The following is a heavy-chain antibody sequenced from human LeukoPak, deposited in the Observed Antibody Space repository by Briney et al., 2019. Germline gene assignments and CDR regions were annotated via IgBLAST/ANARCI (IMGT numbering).Heavy chain of an antibody. Sequence: PGGSLRLSCAASGFTYSSYEMNWVRQAPGKGLEWVSYISSSGSTIYYADSVKGRFTISRDNAKNSLYLQMNSLRAEDTAVYYCARDHGEGFDYWGQGTLATVSS. CDR3: ARDHGEGFDY. J-gene: IGHJ4*02. V-gene: IGHV3-48*03. D-gene: IGHD4-17*01. CDR2: ISSSGSTI. CDR1: GFTYSSYE.